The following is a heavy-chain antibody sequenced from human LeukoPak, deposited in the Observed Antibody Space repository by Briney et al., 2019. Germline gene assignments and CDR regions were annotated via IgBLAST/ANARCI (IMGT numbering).Heavy chain of an antibody. J-gene: IGHJ4*02. V-gene: IGHV1-69*01. Sequence: SVKVSCKASGGTFSRYAISWVRQAPGQGLEWMGEIIPIFGTANYAQKFQGRVTITADESTSTAYMELSSLRSEDTAVYYCARDQRYFEWLAGPRGIFDYWGQGTLVTVSS. CDR2: IIPIFGTA. CDR3: ARDQRYFEWLAGPRGIFDY. D-gene: IGHD3-9*01. CDR1: GGTFSRYA.